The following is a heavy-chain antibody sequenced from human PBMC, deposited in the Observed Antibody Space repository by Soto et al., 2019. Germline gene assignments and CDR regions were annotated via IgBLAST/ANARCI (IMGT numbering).Heavy chain of an antibody. V-gene: IGHV3-48*01. CDR3: ARDDYPYYDDSSGYHFDY. CDR2: ISDSSSTI. CDR1: GFTFSTYN. Sequence: VGSLRLSCAASGFTFSTYNMNWVRQAPGKGLEWVSYISDSSSTIHYADSVKGRFTISRDNAKNSLYLQMNSLRAEDTAVYYCARDDYPYYDDSSGYHFDYWGQGALVTVSS. J-gene: IGHJ4*02. D-gene: IGHD3-22*01.